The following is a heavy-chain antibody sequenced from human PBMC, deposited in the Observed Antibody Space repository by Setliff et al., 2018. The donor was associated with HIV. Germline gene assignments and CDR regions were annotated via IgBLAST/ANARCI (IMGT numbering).Heavy chain of an antibody. Sequence: PSETLSLTCTVSGGSVGSGSYYWSWIRQSPGKGLEWIGYIYYSGITTYNPSLKSRVTISLDTSKNRFSLQLTSVTAADTAVYYCANMQWASNAWYSFDYWGQGALVTVSS. CDR2: IYYSGIT. V-gene: IGHV4-61*01. J-gene: IGHJ4*02. D-gene: IGHD6-19*01. CDR3: ANMQWASNAWYSFDY. CDR1: GGSVGSGSYY.